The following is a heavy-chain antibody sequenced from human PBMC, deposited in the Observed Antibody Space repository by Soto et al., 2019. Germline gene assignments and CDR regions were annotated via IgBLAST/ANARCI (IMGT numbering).Heavy chain of an antibody. D-gene: IGHD2-15*01. J-gene: IGHJ2*01. CDR2: ISPKFGRT. CDR1: DYIFLAYG. V-gene: IGHV1-18*01. Sequence: QVQLVQSGPEVKKAGASVKVSCTAPTDYIFLAYGFDWVRQAPGQGLEWMGWISPKFGRTNYARTLQDRFTMTTDVSTTTVSMELRDLRSDDTAVYYCARDDCNGGSCDGGHYLDLWGRSTPISLSS. CDR3: ARDDCNGGSCDGGHYLDL.